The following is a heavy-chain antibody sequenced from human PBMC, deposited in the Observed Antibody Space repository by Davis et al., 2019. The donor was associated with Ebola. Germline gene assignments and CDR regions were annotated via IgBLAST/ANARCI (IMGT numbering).Heavy chain of an antibody. V-gene: IGHV4-30-4*07. D-gene: IGHD3-22*01. CDR3: ARGDSYYDPSGYYAGPEAPDH. J-gene: IGHJ4*02. CDR2: YYYTGTT. CDR1: GGFVSSGGYS. Sequence: MPSETLSLTCAVSGGFVSSGGYSWIWIRQPPGKGLEWIGYYYYTGTTYYTPSLKSRVTISVDTSKNEFSLKLTSVTAADTAVYYCARGDSYYDPSGYYAGPEAPDHWGQGTLVSVSS.